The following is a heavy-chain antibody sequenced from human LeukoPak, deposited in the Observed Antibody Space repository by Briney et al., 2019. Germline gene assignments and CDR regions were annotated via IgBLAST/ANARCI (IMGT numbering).Heavy chain of an antibody. D-gene: IGHD3-22*01. V-gene: IGHV1-69*05. CDR3: ARDYYYDSSGYNP. CDR1: GGTFSSYA. J-gene: IGHJ5*02. CDR2: IIPIFGTA. Sequence: SVKVSCNASGGTFSSYAISWVRQAPGQGLEWMGRIIPIFGTANYAQKFQGRVTITTDESTSTAYMELSSLRSEDTAVYYCARDYYYDSSGYNPWGQGTLVTVSS.